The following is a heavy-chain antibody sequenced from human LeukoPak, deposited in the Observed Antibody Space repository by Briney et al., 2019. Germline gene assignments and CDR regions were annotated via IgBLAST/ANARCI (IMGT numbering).Heavy chain of an antibody. CDR2: INPNSGGT. CDR1: GYTFTGYY. CDR3: ASSSSSWKYYFDY. V-gene: IGHV1-2*06. Sequence: ASVKVSCKASGYTFTGYYMHWVRQAPGQGLEWVGRINPNSGGTNYVQKFQGRVTMTRDTSISTAYMELSRLRSDDTAVYYCASSSSSWKYYFDYWGQGTLVTVSS. D-gene: IGHD6-13*01. J-gene: IGHJ4*02.